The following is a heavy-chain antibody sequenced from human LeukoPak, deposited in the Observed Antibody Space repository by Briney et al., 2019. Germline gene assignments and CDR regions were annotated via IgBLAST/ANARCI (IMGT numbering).Heavy chain of an antibody. CDR1: GGSISSYY. CDR2: IYYSGST. D-gene: IGHD6-13*01. J-gene: IGHJ4*02. CDR3: ARVPGRSSSPDY. V-gene: IGHV4-59*01. Sequence: SETLSLTCTVSGGSISSYYWSWIRQPPGKGLEWIGYIYYSGSTNYNPFLKSRVTISVDTSKNQFSLKLSSVTAADTAVYYCARVPGRSSSPDYWGQGTLVTVSS.